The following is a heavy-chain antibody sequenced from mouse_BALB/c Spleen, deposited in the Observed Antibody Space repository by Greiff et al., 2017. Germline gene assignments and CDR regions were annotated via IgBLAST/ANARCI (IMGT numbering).Heavy chain of an antibody. J-gene: IGHJ2*01. CDR2: IDPENGDT. CDR1: GFNINDYY. Sequence: VQLKESGAELVRSGASVKLSCTASGFNINDYYMHWVKQRPEQGLEWIGWIDPENGDTEYAQKFQGKATLTADTSSNTAYLQLSSLTSEDTAVYYCNAWGGNYCPIDYWGQGTTLTVSS. D-gene: IGHD2-1*01. V-gene: IGHV14-4*02. CDR3: NAWGGNYCPIDY.